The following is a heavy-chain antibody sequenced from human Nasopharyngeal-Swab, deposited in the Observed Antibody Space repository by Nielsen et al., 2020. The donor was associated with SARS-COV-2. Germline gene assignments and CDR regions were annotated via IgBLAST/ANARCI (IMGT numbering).Heavy chain of an antibody. Sequence: LKISCAASGFTFSSYWMSWVRQAPGKGLEWVANIKQDGSEKYYVDSVKGRLTISRDNAKNSLYLQMNSLRAEDTAVYYCARDVGYCSSTSCRNWFDPWGQGTLVTVSS. D-gene: IGHD2-2*01. V-gene: IGHV3-7*01. J-gene: IGHJ5*02. CDR1: GFTFSSYW. CDR3: ARDVGYCSSTSCRNWFDP. CDR2: IKQDGSEK.